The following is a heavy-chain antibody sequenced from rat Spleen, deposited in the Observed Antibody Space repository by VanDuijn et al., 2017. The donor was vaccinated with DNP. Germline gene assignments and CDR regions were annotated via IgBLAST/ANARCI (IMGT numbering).Heavy chain of an antibody. CDR2: IWSGGGT. CDR1: GFSLTNYG. D-gene: IGHD1-5*01. J-gene: IGHJ4*01. CDR3: TRGYRYNPPYAMDA. Sequence: QVQLKESGPGLVQPSQTLSLTCTVSGFSLTNYGVHWVRQPPGKGLEWIGAIWSGGGTDYNSALKSRLSISRDTFKSQVFLEMNSLQTEDTAIYFCTRGYRYNPPYAMDAWGQGTAVTVSS. V-gene: IGHV2-1*01.